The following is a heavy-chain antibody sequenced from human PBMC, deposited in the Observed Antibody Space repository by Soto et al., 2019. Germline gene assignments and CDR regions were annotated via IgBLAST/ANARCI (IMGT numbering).Heavy chain of an antibody. CDR1: GYTFTSYA. CDR3: ARDPGSGWFASD. CDR2: INAGNGNI. Sequence: QVQLVQSGAEVKKPGASVKVSCKASGYTFTSYAIHWVRQGPGQRLEWLGWINAGNGNIKYSQKFQGRVTITRDTSATTGYMELSSLTSEDTAVYYCARDPGSGWFASDWGQGTLVTVS. J-gene: IGHJ4*02. D-gene: IGHD6-19*01. V-gene: IGHV1-3*01.